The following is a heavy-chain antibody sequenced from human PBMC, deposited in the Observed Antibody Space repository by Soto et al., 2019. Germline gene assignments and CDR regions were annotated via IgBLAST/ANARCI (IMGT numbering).Heavy chain of an antibody. D-gene: IGHD1-26*01. Sequence: EVQLLESGGGLVQPGGSLRLSCAASGFTFSSYAMSWVRQAPGKGLEWVSAISGSGGSTYYADSVKGRFTISRDNSKNTRYLQMNSLRAEDTAVYYCAKDQQGGSYYGQFDYWGQGTLVTVSS. CDR2: ISGSGGST. CDR3: AKDQQGGSYYGQFDY. V-gene: IGHV3-23*01. CDR1: GFTFSSYA. J-gene: IGHJ4*02.